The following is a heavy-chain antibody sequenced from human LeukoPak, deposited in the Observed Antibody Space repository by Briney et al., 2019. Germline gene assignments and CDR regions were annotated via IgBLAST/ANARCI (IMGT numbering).Heavy chain of an antibody. Sequence: ASVKVSCKVSVYTLTELSMHWVRQAPGKGLEWMGGFDPEDGETIYAQKFQGRVTMTEDTSTDTAYMELSSLRSEDTAVYYCAIGGLYSSSWHEEQGYWGQGTLVTVSS. CDR1: VYTLTELS. D-gene: IGHD6-13*01. J-gene: IGHJ4*02. CDR3: AIGGLYSSSWHEEQGY. CDR2: FDPEDGET. V-gene: IGHV1-24*01.